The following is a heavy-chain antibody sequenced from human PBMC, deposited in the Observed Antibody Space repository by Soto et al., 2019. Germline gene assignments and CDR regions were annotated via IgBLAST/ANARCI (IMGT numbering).Heavy chain of an antibody. CDR1: GYTFTSYG. Sequence: QVQLVQSGAEVKNPGASVKVSCKASGYTFTSYGFSWVRRAPGQGLEWMGWIGPYTGVTNYAQKLQGRVTMTTDTSTSTAYMELRSLRSDDTAVYYCARDGDGPGRRYDYWGQGTLITVSS. D-gene: IGHD3-10*01. V-gene: IGHV1-18*01. CDR3: ARDGDGPGRRYDY. J-gene: IGHJ4*02. CDR2: IGPYTGVT.